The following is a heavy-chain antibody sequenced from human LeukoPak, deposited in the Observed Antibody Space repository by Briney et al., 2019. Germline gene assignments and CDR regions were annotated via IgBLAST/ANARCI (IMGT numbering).Heavy chain of an antibody. D-gene: IGHD3-22*01. Sequence: GASVKVSFKASGYTFPSYGISWVRQAPGQGLEWMGWISAYNGNINYAQKFQGRVTMTTDTSTSTAYMELRSLTSDDTAVYYCARDGYRYYYDSRRGAFDIWGQGTMVTVSS. CDR1: GYTFPSYG. CDR2: ISAYNGNI. V-gene: IGHV1-18*01. J-gene: IGHJ3*02. CDR3: ARDGYRYYYDSRRGAFDI.